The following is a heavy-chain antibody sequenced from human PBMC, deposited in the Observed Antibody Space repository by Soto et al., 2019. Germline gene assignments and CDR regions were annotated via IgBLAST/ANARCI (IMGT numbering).Heavy chain of an antibody. Sequence: GASVKVSCKGSGYNFTNYGISWGRQAPGQGLEWMGWISTYHTNTNYAQKFQGRVTMATDTSTSTVYMEMRSLTFDDTAVYYCARDRGYCSTSTCYFQAYYCGQGTLVPVSS. CDR1: GYNFTNYG. CDR2: ISTYHTNT. CDR3: ARDRGYCSTSTCYFQAYY. D-gene: IGHD2-2*01. J-gene: IGHJ4*02. V-gene: IGHV1-18*01.